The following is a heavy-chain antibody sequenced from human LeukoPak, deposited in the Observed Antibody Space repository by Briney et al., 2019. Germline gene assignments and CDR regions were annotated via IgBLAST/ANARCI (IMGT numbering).Heavy chain of an antibody. CDR3: VRSDDFWSGYYGY. CDR1: GGSMSSYY. V-gene: IGHV4-59*01. J-gene: IGHJ4*02. Sequence: SETLSLTCTVSGGSMSSYYWSWIRQPPEKGLEWIGYIHYSGSTSYNPSLKSRVTISVDTSKNQFSLKLSSVTAADTAVYYCVRSDDFWSGYYGYWGQGTLVTVSS. D-gene: IGHD3-3*01. CDR2: IHYSGST.